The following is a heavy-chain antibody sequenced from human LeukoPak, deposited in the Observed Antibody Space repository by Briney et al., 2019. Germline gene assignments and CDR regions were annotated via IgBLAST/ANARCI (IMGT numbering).Heavy chain of an antibody. CDR2: TIPILGIA. Sequence: GASGKGSSKASGGTSTFYTIRWVGQAPGQGLEWRGRTIPILGIANYAQKFQGRVTITADKSTRTAYMELSSLRSEDTAVYYGARGLGYCSSTRPCYGMDVWGQGTAVTVST. V-gene: IGHV1-69*10. CDR1: GGTSTFYT. D-gene: IGHD2-2*01. J-gene: IGHJ6*01. CDR3: ARGLGYCSSTRPCYGMDV.